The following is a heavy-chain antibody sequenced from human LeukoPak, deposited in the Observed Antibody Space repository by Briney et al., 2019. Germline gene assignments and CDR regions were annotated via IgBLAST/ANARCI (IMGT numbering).Heavy chain of an antibody. Sequence: QPGGSLRLSCATSGFTLSSYAMTWVRQAPGKGLEWVSVISGSGGSTYHADSVKGRFTISRDNAKNSLYLQMNSLRDEDTAVYYCASAGSGLYWGQGTLVTVSS. CDR1: GFTLSSYA. J-gene: IGHJ4*02. V-gene: IGHV3-23*01. CDR2: ISGSGGST. D-gene: IGHD6-19*01. CDR3: ASAGSGLY.